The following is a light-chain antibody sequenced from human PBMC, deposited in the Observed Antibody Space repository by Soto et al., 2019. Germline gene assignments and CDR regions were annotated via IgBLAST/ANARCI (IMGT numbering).Light chain of an antibody. CDR1: SSDVGGYNY. CDR2: EVS. J-gene: IGLJ3*02. V-gene: IGLV2-8*01. CDR3: SSYAGSSNWV. Sequence: QSALTQPPSASGSPGQSVTISCTGTSSDVGGYNYVSWYQQHPGKAPKLMIYEVSKRPSGVPDRFSGSKSGNTASLTVSGLQAEDEADYHFSSYAGSSNWVFGGGTKLTV.